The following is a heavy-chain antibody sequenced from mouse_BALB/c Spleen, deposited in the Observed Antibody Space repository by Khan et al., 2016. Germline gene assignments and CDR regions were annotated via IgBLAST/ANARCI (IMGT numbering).Heavy chain of an antibody. V-gene: IGHV1-82*01. CDR1: GYAFSSSW. J-gene: IGHJ2*01. CDR3: AREFEVDQLACDY. CDR2: IYPGDGDT. D-gene: IGHD6-1*01. Sequence: VQLQESGPELVKPGASVKISCKASGYAFSSSWMNWVKQRPGQGLEWIGRIYPGDGDTNYNGKFKGKATLTADKSSSTAYMQLSSLTSVDSAVYCCAREFEVDQLACDYWGKGTTLTGAS.